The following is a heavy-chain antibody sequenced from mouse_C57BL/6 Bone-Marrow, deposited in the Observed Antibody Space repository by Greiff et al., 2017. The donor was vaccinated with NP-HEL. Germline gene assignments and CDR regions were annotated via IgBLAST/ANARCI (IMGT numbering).Heavy chain of an antibody. J-gene: IGHJ2*01. V-gene: IGHV1-62-2*01. CDR2: FYPGSGSI. D-gene: IGHD2-2*01. CDR3: ARQEGYGYDGRDGNDFDY. CDR1: GYTFTEYT. Sequence: VQLVESGAELVKPGASVKLSCKASGYTFTEYTIHWVKQRSGQGLEWIGWFYPGSGSIKYNEKFKDKATLTADTSSSTVYLELSRLTSADSAVLFCARQEGYGYDGRDGNDFDYWGQGTTLTVSA.